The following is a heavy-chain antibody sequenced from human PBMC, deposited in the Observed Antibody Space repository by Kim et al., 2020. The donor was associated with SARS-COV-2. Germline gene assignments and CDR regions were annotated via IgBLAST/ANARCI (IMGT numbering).Heavy chain of an antibody. CDR3: VRDLGKSRVTVGVDAWRGGLTTSSNNTTNSLYLQKKSRRAEDAAVDYCVKDPGKASVTVGMDV. Sequence: GGSLRLSCAVSGFTFSNCGMHWVRQAPGKGLEWVAIISQDGSNKYYADSVKGRFTISRDNSKNSLYLQMNSLRAEDTAVYYCVRDLGKSRVTVGVDAWRGGLTTSSNNTTNSLYLQKKSRRAEDAAVDYCVKDPGKASVTVGMDVWGQGTTVTVSS. CDR2: ISQDGSNK. V-gene: IGHV3-30*03. J-gene: IGHJ6*02. CDR1: GFTFSNCG. D-gene: IGHD6-25*01.